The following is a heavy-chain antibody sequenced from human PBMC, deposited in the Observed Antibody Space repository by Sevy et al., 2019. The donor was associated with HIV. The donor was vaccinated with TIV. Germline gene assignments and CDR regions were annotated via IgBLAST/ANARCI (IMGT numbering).Heavy chain of an antibody. J-gene: IGHJ4*02. V-gene: IGHV3-23*01. CDR3: ASTIDYDSSGYYFNFDY. CDR1: GFTFNSYA. CDR2: ISGSGGST. D-gene: IGHD3-22*01. Sequence: GGSLRLSCAASGFTFNSYAMGWVRQAPGKGLEWVSGISGSGGSTYYADSVKGRFTISRDNSKNNLYQQMKSLRAEDTAAYYCASTIDYDSSGYYFNFDYWGQGILVTVSS.